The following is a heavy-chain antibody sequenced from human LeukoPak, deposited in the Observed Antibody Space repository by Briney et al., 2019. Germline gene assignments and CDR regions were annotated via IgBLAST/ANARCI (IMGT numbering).Heavy chain of an antibody. J-gene: IGHJ4*02. Sequence: SETLSLTCAVYGGSFSGYYWSWIRQPPGKELEWIGEINHSGSTNYNPSLKSRVTISVDTSKNQFSLKLSSVTAADTAVYYCARGQIRGHIVVVTRVPRGHYFDYWGQGTLVTVSS. CDR2: INHSGST. CDR3: ARGQIRGHIVVVTRVPRGHYFDY. D-gene: IGHD2-21*02. V-gene: IGHV4-34*01. CDR1: GGSFSGYY.